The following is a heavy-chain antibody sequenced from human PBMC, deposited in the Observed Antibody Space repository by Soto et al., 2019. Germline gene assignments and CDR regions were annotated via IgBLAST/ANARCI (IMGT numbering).Heavy chain of an antibody. CDR1: GGTFSSYA. V-gene: IGHV1-69*13. J-gene: IGHJ6*02. D-gene: IGHD3-10*01. CDR3: ARDYYGSGSYVYYYGMDV. Sequence: SVKVSCKASGGTFSSYAISWVRQAPGQGLEWMGGIIPIFGTANYAQKFQGRVTITADESTSTAYMELSSLRSEDTAVYYCARDYYGSGSYVYYYGMDVWGQGTTVTVSS. CDR2: IIPIFGTA.